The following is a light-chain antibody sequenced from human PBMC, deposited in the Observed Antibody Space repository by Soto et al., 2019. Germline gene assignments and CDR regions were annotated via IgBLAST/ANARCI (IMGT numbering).Light chain of an antibody. Sequence: QSALTQPASVSGSPGQSITISCTGTSNDIGGYNYVSWYQQHPGKAPKLMISDVTNRPSGVSNRFSGSKSGNTASLTISGLQTEDEADYYCSSYASSTPLLFGGGTKLTVL. CDR1: SNDIGGYNY. V-gene: IGLV2-14*03. CDR3: SSYASSTPLL. J-gene: IGLJ2*01. CDR2: DVT.